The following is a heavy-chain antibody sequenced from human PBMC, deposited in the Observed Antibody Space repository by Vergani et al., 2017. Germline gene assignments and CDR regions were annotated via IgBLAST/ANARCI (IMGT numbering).Heavy chain of an antibody. CDR1: GYSFTSYW. CDR3: ASLLYGSGSYDFAFDI. V-gene: IGHV5-51*03. CDR2: IYPGDSDT. J-gene: IGHJ3*02. Sequence: EVQLVQSGAEVKKPGESLKISCKGSGYSFTSYWIGWVRQMPGKGLEWMGIIYPGDSDTRYSPSFQGQVTISADKSISTAYLQWSSLKASDTAMYYCASLLYGSGSYDFAFDIWGQGTMVTVSS. D-gene: IGHD3-10*01.